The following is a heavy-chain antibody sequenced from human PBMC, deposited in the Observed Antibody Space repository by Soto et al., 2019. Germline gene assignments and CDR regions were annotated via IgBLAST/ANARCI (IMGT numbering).Heavy chain of an antibody. CDR1: GFTFSTYG. J-gene: IGHJ4*02. V-gene: IGHV3-33*01. CDR3: ARDHRDAYFDY. CDR2: IWNDGSIK. Sequence: QVYLVESGGGAVQPRRSLRLSCAASGFTFSTYGMHWVRQSADKGLEWVAVIWNDGSIKYYADSVKGRFTVSRDNSKNTLSLQMNSLRAEDTAVYYCARDHRDAYFDYWGQGALVTVSS.